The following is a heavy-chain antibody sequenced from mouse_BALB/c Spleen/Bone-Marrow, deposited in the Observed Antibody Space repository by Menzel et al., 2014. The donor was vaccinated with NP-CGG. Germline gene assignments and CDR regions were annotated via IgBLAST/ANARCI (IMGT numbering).Heavy chain of an antibody. Sequence: VKLQESGAELVRPGSSVKISCKASGYAFSSYWMNWVQQRPGQGLEWIGQIYPGDGDISYNGKFKGKATLTADKSSGTAYMQFSSLTSEDSAVYFCARGDFDFEAWFTYWGQGTLVTVSA. V-gene: IGHV1-80*01. CDR3: ARGDFDFEAWFTY. CDR1: GYAFSSYW. CDR2: IYPGDGDI. J-gene: IGHJ3*01. D-gene: IGHD2-4*01.